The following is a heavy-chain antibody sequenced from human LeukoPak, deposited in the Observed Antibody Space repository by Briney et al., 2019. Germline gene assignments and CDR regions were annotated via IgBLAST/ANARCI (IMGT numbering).Heavy chain of an antibody. CDR3: AREMDPNIVATIFDY. V-gene: IGHV4-38-2*02. CDR1: GYFISSGYY. J-gene: IGHJ4*02. Sequence: PSETLSLTCTVSGYFISSGYYWGWIRQPPGKGLEWIGSFYHSGSTYFNPSLKSRVTISGDTSKNQFSLNLTSVTAADTAVYYCAREMDPNIVATIFDYWGQGTLVTVSS. D-gene: IGHD5-12*01. CDR2: FYHSGST.